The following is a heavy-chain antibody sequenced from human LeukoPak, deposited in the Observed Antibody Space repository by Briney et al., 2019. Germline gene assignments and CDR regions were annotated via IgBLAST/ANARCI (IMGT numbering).Heavy chain of an antibody. D-gene: IGHD3-22*01. CDR1: GFTFSSYE. V-gene: IGHV3-48*03. CDR3: ARDSSYYYDRYYYGMDV. CDR2: ISSGGSTI. Sequence: GGSLRLSCAASGFTFSSYEMNWVRQAPGKGLEWVSYISSGGSTIYYADSVKGRFTISRDNAKNSLYLQMNSLRAEDTAVYYCARDSSYYYDRYYYGMDVWGQGTTVTVSS. J-gene: IGHJ6*02.